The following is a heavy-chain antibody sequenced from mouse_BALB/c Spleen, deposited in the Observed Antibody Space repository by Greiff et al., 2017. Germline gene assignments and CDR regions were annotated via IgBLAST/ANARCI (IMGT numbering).Heavy chain of an antibody. CDR1: GYSFTSYW. Sequence: VQLKESGTVLARPGASVKMSCKASGYSFTSYWMHWVKQRPGQGLEWIGAIYPGNSDTSYNQKFKGKAKLTAVTSASTAYMELSSLTNEDSAVYYCTRSDGYYGTYYAMDYWGQGTSVTVSS. J-gene: IGHJ4*01. D-gene: IGHD1-1*01. CDR2: IYPGNSDT. V-gene: IGHV1-5*01. CDR3: TRSDGYYGTYYAMDY.